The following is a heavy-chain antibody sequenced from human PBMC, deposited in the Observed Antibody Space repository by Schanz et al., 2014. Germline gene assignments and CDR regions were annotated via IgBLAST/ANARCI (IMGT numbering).Heavy chain of an antibody. Sequence: VQLVESGGGLVQPGGSLKLSCAASGFTFSDYYMAWIRQAPGKGLEWVANIGYDGSEKYYVDSVKGRFTISRDNSKDTLYLQMSGLTPEDTAVYYCARGPIPIQGVPMDFWGQGTLVTVSS. D-gene: IGHD3-10*01. CDR2: IGYDGSEK. CDR3: ARGPIPIQGVPMDF. J-gene: IGHJ4*02. V-gene: IGHV3-33*08. CDR1: GFTFSDYY.